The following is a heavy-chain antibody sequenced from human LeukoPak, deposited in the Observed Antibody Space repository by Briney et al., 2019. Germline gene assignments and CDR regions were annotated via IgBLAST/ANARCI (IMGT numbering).Heavy chain of an antibody. D-gene: IGHD4-17*01. Sequence: SETLSLTCTVSDASVSGYYWSWVRLPAGKGLEWIGRLYNNGSTNCNPSLKSRVTMSVDTSKNQLSLRLKSVTAADTAVYYCTRDIGSGDYVFFDSWGQGTRVIVSS. V-gene: IGHV4-4*07. CDR2: LYNNGST. CDR1: DASVSGYY. CDR3: TRDIGSGDYVFFDS. J-gene: IGHJ4*02.